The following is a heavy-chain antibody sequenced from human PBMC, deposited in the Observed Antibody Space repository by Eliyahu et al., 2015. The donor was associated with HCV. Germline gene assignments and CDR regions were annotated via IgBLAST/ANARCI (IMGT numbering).Heavy chain of an antibody. CDR2: ISGYNDNA. Sequence: QVQLVQSGAEVRRPGASVKVSCEASGYNFISYGISWVRQAPGQGLEWMGWISGYNDNANYARKVQGRVTMTADTSTSTAYMELRSLTSDDTAVYYCARNDTVNAMDIWGQGTTVTVSS. V-gene: IGHV1-18*01. CDR1: GYNFISYG. D-gene: IGHD3-9*01. J-gene: IGHJ6*02. CDR3: ARNDTVNAMDI.